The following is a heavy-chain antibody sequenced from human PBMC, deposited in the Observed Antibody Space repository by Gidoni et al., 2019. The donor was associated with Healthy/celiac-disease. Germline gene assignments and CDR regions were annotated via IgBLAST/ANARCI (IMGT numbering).Heavy chain of an antibody. CDR2: IWYDGSNK. D-gene: IGHD3-9*01. CDR1: GFTFLSYG. Sequence: QVQLVESGGGVVQPGRSLRLSWAASGFTFLSYGMHWVRPAPGKGLEWVAVIWYDGSNKYYADSVKGRFTISRDNSKNTLYLQMNSLRAEDTAVYYCARSLVDILTGYYIDYWGQGTLVTVSS. J-gene: IGHJ4*02. CDR3: ARSLVDILTGYYIDY. V-gene: IGHV3-33*01.